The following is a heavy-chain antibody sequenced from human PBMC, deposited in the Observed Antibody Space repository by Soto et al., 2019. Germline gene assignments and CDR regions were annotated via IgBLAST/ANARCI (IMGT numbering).Heavy chain of an antibody. V-gene: IGHV5-10-1*01. D-gene: IGHD5-18*01. CDR3: ARHTAMGYGMDV. CDR1: GYSFTSYW. Sequence: PGESLKISCKGSGYSFTSYWISWVRQMPGKGLEWMGRIDPSDSYTNYSPSFQGHVTISADKSISTAYLQWSSVKASDTAIYYCARHTAMGYGMDVWGQGTTVSVSS. J-gene: IGHJ6*02. CDR2: IDPSDSYT.